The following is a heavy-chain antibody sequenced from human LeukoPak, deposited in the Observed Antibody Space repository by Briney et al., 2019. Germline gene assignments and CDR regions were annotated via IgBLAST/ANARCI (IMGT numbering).Heavy chain of an antibody. D-gene: IGHD6-19*01. CDR1: GYTFTSYD. J-gene: IGHJ6*02. CDR2: MNPNSGNT. CDR3: ARARRPKYSSGWSHYYYYGMDV. V-gene: IGHV1-8*01. Sequence: GASVKVSCKASGYTFTSYDINWVRQATGQGLEWMGWMNPNSGNTGYAQKFQGRVTMTRNTSISTAYMELSSLRSEDTAVYYCARARRPKYSSGWSHYYYYGMDVGGQGTTVTVSS.